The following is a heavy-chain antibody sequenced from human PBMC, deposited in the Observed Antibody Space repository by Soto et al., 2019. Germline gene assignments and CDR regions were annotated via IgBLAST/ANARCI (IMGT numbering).Heavy chain of an antibody. V-gene: IGHV3-21*02. CDR2: ISRGGSAV. D-gene: IGHD2-21*02. J-gene: IGHJ5*02. CDR1: GFAFSDFG. CDR3: GRDRHDPGDFNWVDP. Sequence: EVQLVESGGGLVKPGGSLRLSCAASGFAFSDFGFNWVRQAPGKGLEWVSFISRGGSAVYYADSLRGRFTISRDDANTSISLQMTRLRPEDTAIYYCGRDRHDPGDFNWVDPWGQGTLVTVSS.